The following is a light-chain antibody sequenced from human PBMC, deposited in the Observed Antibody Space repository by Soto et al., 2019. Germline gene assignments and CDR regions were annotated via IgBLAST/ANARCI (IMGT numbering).Light chain of an antibody. CDR2: DAS. V-gene: IGKV1-33*01. Sequence: DIQMTLSPSSLSASVGNRVTITCQASQDIATYLNWYQQKPGKAPNLLICDASNLETGVPSRFSGGGSGTHFTFTICNLQPEDIATYYCQQYDNLPPTWTFGQGTKVDIK. CDR1: QDIATY. CDR3: QQYDNLPPTWT. J-gene: IGKJ1*01.